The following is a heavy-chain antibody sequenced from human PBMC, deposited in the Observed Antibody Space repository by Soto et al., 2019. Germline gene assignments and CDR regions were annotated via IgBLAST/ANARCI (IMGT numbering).Heavy chain of an antibody. D-gene: IGHD3-9*01. CDR1: GGSFSGYY. V-gene: IGHV4-34*01. Sequence: SETLSLTCAVYGGSFSGYYWSWIRQPPGKGLEWIGEINHSGSTNYNPSLKSRVTITRDTSASTAFMELSSLRSEDTAVYFCAREHDFLAAYSFDSWGQGTPVTVSS. J-gene: IGHJ4*02. CDR2: INHSGST. CDR3: AREHDFLAAYSFDS.